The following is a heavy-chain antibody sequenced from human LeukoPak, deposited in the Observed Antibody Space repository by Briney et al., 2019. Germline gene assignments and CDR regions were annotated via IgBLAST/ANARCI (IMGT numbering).Heavy chain of an antibody. CDR3: ARVSRTYGSGSYYKSLPY. CDR1: VYTFTSYD. V-gene: IGHV1-8*01. J-gene: IGHJ4*02. D-gene: IGHD3-10*01. Sequence: ASVKVSCKASVYTFTSYDINWVRQATGQGLEWMGWRNPNSGNTGYAQKFQGRVTMTTNASISTGYMELSSLRSEDTAVYYCARVSRTYGSGSYYKSLPYWGQGTLVTVSS. CDR2: RNPNSGNT.